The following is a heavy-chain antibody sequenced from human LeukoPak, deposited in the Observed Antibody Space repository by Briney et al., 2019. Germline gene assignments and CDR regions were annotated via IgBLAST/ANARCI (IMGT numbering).Heavy chain of an antibody. D-gene: IGHD3-9*01. J-gene: IGHJ6*03. CDR3: ARAQSDLLTPFSYYYHYMDV. Sequence: GASVKVSRKASGGTFSSYAISWVRQAPGQGLEWMGGIIPIFGTANYAQKFQGRVTITADESTSTAYMELSSLRSEDTAVYYCARAQSDLLTPFSYYYHYMDVWGKGTAVTISS. CDR2: IIPIFGTA. CDR1: GGTFSSYA. V-gene: IGHV1-69*13.